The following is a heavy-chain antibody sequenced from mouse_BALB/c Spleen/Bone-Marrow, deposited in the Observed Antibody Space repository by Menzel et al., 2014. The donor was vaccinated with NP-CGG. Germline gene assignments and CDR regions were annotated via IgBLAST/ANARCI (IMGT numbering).Heavy chain of an antibody. J-gene: IGHJ3*01. CDR3: ARGDMGYGNNDWFAY. CDR2: IAPGSGST. V-gene: IGHV1S41*01. Sequence: DLVKPGASVKLSCKASGYTFTSYWINWIKQRPGQGLEWIGRIAPGSGSTYYNEMFKGKATLTVDTSSSTAYIQLSSLSSEDSAVYFRARGDMGYGNNDWFAYWGQGTLVTVSA. D-gene: IGHD2-1*01. CDR1: GYTFTSYW.